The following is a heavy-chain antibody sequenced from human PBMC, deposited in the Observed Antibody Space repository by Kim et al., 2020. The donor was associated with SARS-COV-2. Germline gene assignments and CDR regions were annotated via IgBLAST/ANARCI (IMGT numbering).Heavy chain of an antibody. CDR3: ARVPLYSSGTLPMEAVGLYFDS. CDR2: IDHKNGIT. D-gene: IGHD3-10*01. J-gene: IGHJ4*02. V-gene: IGHV1-18*01. CDR1: SNTFTSYV. Sequence: ASVKVSCKASSNTFTSYVISWVRQAPGQGLEWLGWIDHKNGITKYGQKVQGRVTMTTDTSTTTFYMELRSLRSDDTAVYYCARVPLYSSGTLPMEAVGLYFDSWGQGTLVTVSS.